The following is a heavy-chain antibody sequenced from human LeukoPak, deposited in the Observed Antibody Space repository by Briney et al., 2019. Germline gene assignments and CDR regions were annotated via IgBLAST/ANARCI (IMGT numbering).Heavy chain of an antibody. D-gene: IGHD2-15*01. V-gene: IGHV4-34*01. J-gene: IGHJ3*02. CDR3: ARLGLGGAFDI. CDR2: INHSGST. Sequence: SETLSLTCAVYGGSFSGYYWSWIRQPPGKGLEWIGEINHSGSTNYNPSLKSRVTISVDTSKSQFSLKLSSVTAADTAVYYCARLGLGGAFDIWGQGTMVTVSS. CDR1: GGSFSGYY.